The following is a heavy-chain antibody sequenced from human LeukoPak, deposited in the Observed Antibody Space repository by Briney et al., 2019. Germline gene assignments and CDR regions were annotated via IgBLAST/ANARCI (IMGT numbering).Heavy chain of an antibody. CDR2: ISQDGTES. V-gene: IGHV3-7*04. D-gene: IGHD1-1*01. CDR1: GFTFSDSW. J-gene: IGHJ4*02. Sequence: PGGSLRLSCAASGFTFSDSWMTWVRQAPGKGLEWVAQISQDGTESYSVDSVRGRFTISRDNAKNSVYLQMNSLRPEDTAVYYCARDSTGTVFDLWGQGTLVTVSS. CDR3: ARDSTGTVFDL.